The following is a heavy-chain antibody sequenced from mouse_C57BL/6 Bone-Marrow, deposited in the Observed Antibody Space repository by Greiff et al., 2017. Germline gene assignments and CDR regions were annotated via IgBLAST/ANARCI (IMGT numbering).Heavy chain of an antibody. Sequence: QVQLQQSDAELVKPGASVKISCKASGYTFTDHSIHWMKQRPEQGLEWIGHIYPRDGSTNYNEKFKGKATLTADKSSSTAYMQLNSLTSEASAVYVCAKHYGSSPSYFDGWGKGTTLTVSS. CDR2: IYPRDGST. CDR1: GYTFTDHS. CDR3: AKHYGSSPSYFDG. J-gene: IGHJ2*01. V-gene: IGHV1-78*01. D-gene: IGHD1-1*01.